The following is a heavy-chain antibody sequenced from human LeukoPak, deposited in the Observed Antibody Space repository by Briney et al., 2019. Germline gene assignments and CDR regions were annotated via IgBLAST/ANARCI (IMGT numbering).Heavy chain of an antibody. J-gene: IGHJ5*02. Sequence: ASVKVSCKASGYTFTAYYIHWVRQAPGQELEWMGRINPNSGDTNYAQKFQGSVTLTRDTSINTAYMELSRLRSDDTAVYYCANLGIVSPTRACFAPWGQETLVTVSS. CDR3: ANLGIVSPTRACFAP. CDR1: GYTFTAYY. D-gene: IGHD2-15*01. CDR2: INPNSGDT. V-gene: IGHV1-2*06.